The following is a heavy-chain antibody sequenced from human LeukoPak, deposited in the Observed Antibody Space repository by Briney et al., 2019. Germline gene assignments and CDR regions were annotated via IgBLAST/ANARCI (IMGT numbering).Heavy chain of an antibody. CDR3: ARDRSGGYNWLDP. CDR2: IYYSGST. CDR1: GGSISSYY. Sequence: SETLSLTCTVSGGSISSYYWSWIRQPPGKGLEWIGYIYYSGSTNYNPPLKSRVTISVDTSKNQFSLKLSSVTAADTAIYYCARDRSGGYNWLDPWGQGTLVTVSS. D-gene: IGHD2-15*01. V-gene: IGHV4-59*01. J-gene: IGHJ5*02.